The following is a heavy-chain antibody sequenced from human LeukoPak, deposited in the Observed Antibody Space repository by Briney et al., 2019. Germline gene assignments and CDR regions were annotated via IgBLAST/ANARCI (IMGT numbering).Heavy chain of an antibody. Sequence: GGSLRLSCAASGFTFSSYWMSWVRQAPGKGLEWVANIKQDGSEKFYVDSVKGRFTISRDNAKNSLYLQMNSLRAEDTAVYYCARDVYSSSYEDDWFDPWGQGTLVTVSS. D-gene: IGHD6-13*01. CDR2: IKQDGSEK. CDR3: ARDVYSSSYEDDWFDP. V-gene: IGHV3-7*01. J-gene: IGHJ5*02. CDR1: GFTFSSYW.